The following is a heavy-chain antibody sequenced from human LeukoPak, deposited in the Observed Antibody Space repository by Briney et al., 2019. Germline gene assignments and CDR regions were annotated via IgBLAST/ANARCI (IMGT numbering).Heavy chain of an antibody. Sequence: PGGSLRLSCAASGFTFSSYWMSWVRQAPGKGLEWVANIKQDGSEKYYVDSVKGRFTISRDNAKNSLYLQMNSLRAEDTAVYYCARQVFYGSGSYPSYMDVWGKGTTVTISS. D-gene: IGHD3-10*01. V-gene: IGHV3-7*01. CDR1: GFTFSSYW. CDR3: ARQVFYGSGSYPSYMDV. J-gene: IGHJ6*03. CDR2: IKQDGSEK.